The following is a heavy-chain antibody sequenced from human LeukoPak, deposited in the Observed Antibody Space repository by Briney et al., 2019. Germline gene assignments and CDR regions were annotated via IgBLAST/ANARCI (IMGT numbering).Heavy chain of an antibody. CDR1: GYTFTSYA. Sequence: ASVKVSCKASGYTFTSYAMNWVRQAPGQGLEWMGWINTNTGNPTYAQGFTGRFVFSLDTSVSTAYLQISSLRAEDTAVYYCARHTGSDDILTGYNFDYWGQGTLVTVSS. V-gene: IGHV7-4-1*02. J-gene: IGHJ4*02. CDR3: ARHTGSDDILTGYNFDY. CDR2: INTNTGNP. D-gene: IGHD3-9*01.